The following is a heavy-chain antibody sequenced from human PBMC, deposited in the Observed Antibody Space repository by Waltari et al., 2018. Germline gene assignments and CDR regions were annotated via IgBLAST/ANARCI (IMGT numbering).Heavy chain of an antibody. V-gene: IGHV4-59*01. CDR1: GGSIGNDY. J-gene: IGHJ4*02. CDR2: VYHDGST. D-gene: IGHD6-6*01. CDR3: ARGGASSKYFDY. Sequence: QVRLQESGPGLVKPSETLSLSCTVSGGSIGNDYWSWIRQPPGKGLEWIGFVYHDGSTNYNPSRKSRVTISVDTSKNQFSLKLKSVTAADTAVYYCARGGASSKYFDYWGQGTPVTVSS.